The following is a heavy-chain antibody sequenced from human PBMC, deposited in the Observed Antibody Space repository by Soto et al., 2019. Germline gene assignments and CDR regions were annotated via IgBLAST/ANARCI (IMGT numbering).Heavy chain of an antibody. CDR3: ASALPRYSSSRNGDY. Sequence: GGSLRLSCAASGFTFSSYAMHWVRQAPGKGLEWVAVISYDGSNKYYADSVKGRFTISRDNSKNTLYLQMNSLRAEDTAVYYCASALPRYSSSRNGDYWGQGTLVTVSS. CDR2: ISYDGSNK. CDR1: GFTFSSYA. D-gene: IGHD6-13*01. V-gene: IGHV3-30-3*01. J-gene: IGHJ4*02.